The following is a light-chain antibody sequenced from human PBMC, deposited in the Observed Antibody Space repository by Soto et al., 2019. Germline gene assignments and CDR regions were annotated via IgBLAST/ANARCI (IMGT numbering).Light chain of an antibody. CDR2: GAS. V-gene: IGKV1-12*01. Sequence: DIQMTQSPSSFSASVGDRVTITCRASHDVSSWLAWYQQQPGKAPRLLIYGASTLQSGVPSRFSGSGSGTDFTLTISSLQPEDFATYYCQQDNSPYSFGQGTKLEIK. CDR3: QQDNSPYS. CDR1: HDVSSW. J-gene: IGKJ2*03.